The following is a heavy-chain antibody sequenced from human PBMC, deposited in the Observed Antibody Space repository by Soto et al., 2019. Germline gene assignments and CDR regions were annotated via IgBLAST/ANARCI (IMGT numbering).Heavy chain of an antibody. CDR3: KAHTYSGYGRHDY. V-gene: IGHV3-21*01. Sequence: GGSLRLSCAASGFTFSSYSMNWVRQAPGKGLEWVSSISSSSSYIYYADSVKGRFTISRDNAKNSLYLQMNSLRAEDTAVYYCKAHTYSGYGRHDYWGQGTLVTVSS. CDR1: GFTFSSYS. J-gene: IGHJ4*02. CDR2: ISSSSSYI. D-gene: IGHD5-12*01.